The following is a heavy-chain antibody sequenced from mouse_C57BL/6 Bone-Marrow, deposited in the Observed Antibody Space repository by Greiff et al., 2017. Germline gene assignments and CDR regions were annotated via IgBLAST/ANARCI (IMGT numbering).Heavy chain of an antibody. Sequence: QVQLQQSGAELVRPGTSVKMSCKASGYTFTNYWIGWAKQRPGHGLEWIGDIYPGGGYTNYNEKFKGKATLTADKSSSTAYMQFSSLTSEDSAIYYCARWPDYYGSSAFDYWGQGTTLTVSS. D-gene: IGHD1-1*01. J-gene: IGHJ2*01. CDR3: ARWPDYYGSSAFDY. CDR2: IYPGGGYT. V-gene: IGHV1-63*01. CDR1: GYTFTNYW.